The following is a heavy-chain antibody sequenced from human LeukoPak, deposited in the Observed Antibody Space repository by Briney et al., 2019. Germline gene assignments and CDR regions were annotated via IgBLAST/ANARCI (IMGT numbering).Heavy chain of an antibody. J-gene: IGHJ5*02. V-gene: IGHV1-69*13. CDR3: AGVVPGAISALTGVDP. Sequence: ASVKVSCTASGGTFSSYAISWVRQAPGQGLEWMGGMIPIFATANYAQTFQGRVTITADESTSTAYMELSSLRSEDTAVYYCAGVVPGAISALTGVDPWGQGTLVTVSS. CDR1: GGTFSSYA. CDR2: MIPIFATA. D-gene: IGHD2-2*02.